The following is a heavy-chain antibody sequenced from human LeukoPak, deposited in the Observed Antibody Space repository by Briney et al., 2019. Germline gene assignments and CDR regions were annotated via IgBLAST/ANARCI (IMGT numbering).Heavy chain of an antibody. CDR3: ARGRGPPNSNRDFYYYYYMDV. V-gene: IGHV1-3*03. D-gene: IGHD6-13*01. CDR1: GYTFTNYA. J-gene: IGHJ6*03. CDR2: INAANGHT. Sequence: ASVKVSCKASGYTFTNYAIHWVRQAPGQRFEWMGWINAANGHTKYSQEFQDRITITGDTFATTAYMELSNLRSEDMALYYCARGRGPPNSNRDFYYYYYMDVWGTGTTVTVSS.